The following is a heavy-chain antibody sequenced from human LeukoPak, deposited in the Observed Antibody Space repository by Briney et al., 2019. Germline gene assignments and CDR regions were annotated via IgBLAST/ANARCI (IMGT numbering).Heavy chain of an antibody. Sequence: SVKVSCKASGGTFSSYAISWVRQAPGQGLEWMGGIIPIFGTANYAQKFQGRVTITADESTSTAYMELSSLRSEDTAAYYCARARDTFEDGYNFPPIDHWGQGTLVSVSS. J-gene: IGHJ4*02. CDR1: GGTFSSYA. CDR2: IIPIFGTA. CDR3: ARARDTFEDGYNFPPIDH. D-gene: IGHD5-24*01. V-gene: IGHV1-69*13.